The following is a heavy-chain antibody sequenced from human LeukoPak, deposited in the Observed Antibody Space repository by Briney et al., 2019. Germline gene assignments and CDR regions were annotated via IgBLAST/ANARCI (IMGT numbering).Heavy chain of an antibody. CDR1: GFTFSSYE. V-gene: IGHV3-48*03. CDR2: IRSIVTSI. J-gene: IGHJ4*02. Sequence: PGGSLRLSCAASGFTFSSYEMNWVRQAPGKGLEWVSLIRSIVTSIDYVDSVKGRFTISRDNAKNSLYLQMDSLRAEDTAVYYCARGISSSYHRHFDYWGQGSLVTVSS. CDR3: ARGISSSYHRHFDY. D-gene: IGHD6-13*01.